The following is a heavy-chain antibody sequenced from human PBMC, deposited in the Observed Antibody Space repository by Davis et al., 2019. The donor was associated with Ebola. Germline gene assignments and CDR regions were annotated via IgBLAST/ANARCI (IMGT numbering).Heavy chain of an antibody. CDR3: ARDPSWLVQYYYGMDV. D-gene: IGHD6-19*01. CDR1: GFTFSSYG. J-gene: IGHJ6*04. Sequence: GGSLRLSCAASGFTFSSYGMHWVRQAPGKGLEWVAVIWYDGSNKYYADSVKGRFTISRDNSKNTLYLQMNSLRAEDTAVYYCARDPSWLVQYYYGMDVWGKGTTVTVSS. V-gene: IGHV3-33*01. CDR2: IWYDGSNK.